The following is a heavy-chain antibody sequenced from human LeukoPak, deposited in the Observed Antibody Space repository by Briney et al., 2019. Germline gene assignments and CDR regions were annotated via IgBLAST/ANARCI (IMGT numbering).Heavy chain of an antibody. CDR2: IYPGDSDT. Sequence: GGSLQISCKGSGYRFTSYWIGWVRQLPGKGLEWMGIIYPGDSDTRYSPSFQGQVTISADKSISTAYLQWSSLKASDTAMYYCARLPHSNAFDIWGQGTMVTVSS. CDR3: ARLPHSNAFDI. CDR1: GYRFTSYW. J-gene: IGHJ3*02. V-gene: IGHV5-51*01.